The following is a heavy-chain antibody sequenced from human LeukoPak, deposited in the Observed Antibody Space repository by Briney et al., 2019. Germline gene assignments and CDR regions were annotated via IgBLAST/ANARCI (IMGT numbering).Heavy chain of an antibody. D-gene: IGHD3-3*01. J-gene: IGHJ3*02. CDR2: IDARSGIT. CDR1: GFTFTIFG. V-gene: IGHV3-48*01. Sequence: HAGGSLRLSCAASGFTFTIFGLNWVRQAPGKGPEWVSYIDARSGITYYADSVQGRFTPSRDNARESVFLQMDSLRVDDTAVYYCARTYDFGRGPPGDAFDNWGPGTWVIVSS. CDR3: ARTYDFGRGPPGDAFDN.